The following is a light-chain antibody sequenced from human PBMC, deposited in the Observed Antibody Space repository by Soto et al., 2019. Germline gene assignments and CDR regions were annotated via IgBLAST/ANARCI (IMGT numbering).Light chain of an antibody. CDR3: SAWDDSLVVV. Sequence: QSVLTRPPSASGTPGQTVTISCSGSSSNIGSNSVNWFQHLPGAVPKLLISSNHQRPSGVPDRFSGSKSGTSASLAISGLQTEDEADYYCSAWDDSLVVVFGGGTKVTV. J-gene: IGLJ2*01. CDR1: SSNIGSNS. CDR2: SNH. V-gene: IGLV1-44*01.